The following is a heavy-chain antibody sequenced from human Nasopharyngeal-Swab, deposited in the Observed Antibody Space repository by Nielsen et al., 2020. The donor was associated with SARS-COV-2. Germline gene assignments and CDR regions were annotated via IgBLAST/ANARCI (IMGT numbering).Heavy chain of an antibody. Sequence: GESLKISCAASGFTFSSYSMNWVRQAPGKGLEWVSSISSGGNYIYYADSVKGRFTISRDNAKNSLYLQMNTLRAEDTAVYYCARAEGGGYSYGFDNWFDPWGQGTLVTVSS. D-gene: IGHD5-18*01. J-gene: IGHJ5*02. CDR2: ISSGGNYI. CDR3: ARAEGGGYSYGFDNWFDP. CDR1: GFTFSSYS. V-gene: IGHV3-21*01.